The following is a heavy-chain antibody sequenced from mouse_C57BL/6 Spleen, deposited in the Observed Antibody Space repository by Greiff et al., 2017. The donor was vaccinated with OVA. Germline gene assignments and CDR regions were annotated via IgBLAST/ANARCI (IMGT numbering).Heavy chain of an antibody. D-gene: IGHD2-3*01. CDR3: ARRGYYYFDY. CDR2: INPNNGGT. V-gene: IGHV1-26*01. Sequence: EVKLQQSGPELVKPGASVKISCKASGYTFTDYYMNWVKQSHGKSLEWIGDINPNNGGTSYNQKFKGKATLTVDKSSSTAYMELRSLTSEDSAVYYCARRGYYYFDYWGQGTTLTVSS. J-gene: IGHJ2*01. CDR1: GYTFTDYY.